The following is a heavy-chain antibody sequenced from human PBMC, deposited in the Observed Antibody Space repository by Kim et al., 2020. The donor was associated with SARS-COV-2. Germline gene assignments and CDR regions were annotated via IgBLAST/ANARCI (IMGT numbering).Heavy chain of an antibody. CDR3: ARWGYSNYGRGDYFDY. V-gene: IGHV3-30*07. J-gene: IGHJ4*02. Sequence: SVKGRFTISRDNSKNTLYLQMNSLRAEDTAVYYCARWGYSNYGRGDYFDYWSQGTLVTVSS. D-gene: IGHD4-4*01.